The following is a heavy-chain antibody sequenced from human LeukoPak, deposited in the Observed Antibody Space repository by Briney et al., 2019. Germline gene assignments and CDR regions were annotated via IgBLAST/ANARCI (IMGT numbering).Heavy chain of an antibody. Sequence: GASVKVSCTASGYNFTDYYIYWVRQAPGHGLESMGYIHPDGGSTNYAQKFQGRVTLTSDMSTNTVYMELSSLRSEDTAVYYCARDPKGTGGYYYDSSGYYLDHYYYYYYMDVWDKGTTVTVSS. CDR2: IHPDGGST. CDR3: ARDPKGTGGYYYDSSGYYLDHYYYYYYMDV. CDR1: GYNFTDYY. V-gene: IGHV1-46*01. J-gene: IGHJ6*03. D-gene: IGHD3-22*01.